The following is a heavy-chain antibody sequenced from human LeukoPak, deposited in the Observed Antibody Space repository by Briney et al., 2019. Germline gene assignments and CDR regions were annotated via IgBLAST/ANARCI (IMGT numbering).Heavy chain of an antibody. V-gene: IGHV1-18*01. J-gene: IGHJ4*02. Sequence: ASVKVSCKASGYTFTSYGISWVRQAPGQGREWMGWISAYNGNTNYAQKLQGRVTMTTDTSTSTAYMELRSLRSDDTAVYYCARENFWSGYSHDGFDYWGQGTLVTVSS. D-gene: IGHD3-3*01. CDR2: ISAYNGNT. CDR3: ARENFWSGYSHDGFDY. CDR1: GYTFTSYG.